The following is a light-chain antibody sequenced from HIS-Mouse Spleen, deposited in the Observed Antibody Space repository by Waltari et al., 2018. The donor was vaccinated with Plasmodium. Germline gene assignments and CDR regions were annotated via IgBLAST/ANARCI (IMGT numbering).Light chain of an antibody. CDR1: SSAVGSYNL. CDR2: EGS. CDR3: CSYAGSSTFVV. V-gene: IGLV2-23*03. Sequence: QSALTQPASVSGSPGQSITISCTVTSSAVGSYNLVSWYQQHPGKAPKLMIYEGSKRPSGVSNRFSGSKSGNTASLTISGLQAEDEADYYCCSYAGSSTFVVFGGGTKLTVL. J-gene: IGLJ2*01.